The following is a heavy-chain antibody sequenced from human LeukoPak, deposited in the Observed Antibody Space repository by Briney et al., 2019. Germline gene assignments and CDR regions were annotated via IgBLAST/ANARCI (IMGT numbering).Heavy chain of an antibody. Sequence: SETLSLTCIVSRGSITSYYWSWLRQPPGKGLEWIGYIYHGGGTNYNPSLKSRVTISGDTSKNRFFLNLSSVTAADTAMYYCARGQYYYDSSGYPYNWFDPWGQGTLVTVSS. CDR1: RGSITSYY. CDR3: ARGQYYYDSSGYPYNWFDP. CDR2: IYHGGGT. V-gene: IGHV4-59*01. D-gene: IGHD3-22*01. J-gene: IGHJ5*02.